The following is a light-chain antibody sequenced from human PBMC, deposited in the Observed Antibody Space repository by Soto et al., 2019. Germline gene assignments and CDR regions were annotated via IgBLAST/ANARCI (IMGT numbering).Light chain of an antibody. V-gene: IGKV3-15*01. J-gene: IGKJ4*01. CDR1: QSVSYN. CDR2: GAF. Sequence: EIVMTQSPATVSVSPGETATLSCRASQSVSYNLAWYQQKPGQGLRLLIYGAFTRATGIPARFSGSASGTEVTLTISSLQSEDFAVYYCQQYKNWPPLTFGGGTKVEIK. CDR3: QQYKNWPPLT.